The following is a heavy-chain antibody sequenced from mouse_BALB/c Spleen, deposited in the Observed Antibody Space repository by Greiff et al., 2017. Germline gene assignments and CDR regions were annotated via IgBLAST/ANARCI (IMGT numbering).Heavy chain of an antibody. Sequence: EVKLQESGPELVKPGASMKISCKASGYSFTGYTMNWVKQSHGKNLEWIGLINPYNGGTSYNQKFKGKATLTVDKSSSTAYMELLSLTSEDSAVYYCARGYYDYDGAWFAYWGQGTLVTVSA. CDR2: INPYNGGT. D-gene: IGHD2-4*01. J-gene: IGHJ3*01. V-gene: IGHV1-18*01. CDR1: GYSFTGYT. CDR3: ARGYYDYDGAWFAY.